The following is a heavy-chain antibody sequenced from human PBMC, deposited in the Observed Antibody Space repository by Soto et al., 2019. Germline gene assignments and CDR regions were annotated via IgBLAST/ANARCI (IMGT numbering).Heavy chain of an antibody. J-gene: IGHJ3*02. Sequence: QVQLVQSGAEVKKPGASVKVSCKASGYTFTSYDINWVRQATGQGLEWMGWMNPNSGNTGYAQKFQGRVTMTRNTSNSTAYMELSSLRSEDTAVYYCARGINYYASGDDAFDIWCQGTMVTVSS. CDR1: GYTFTSYD. CDR2: MNPNSGNT. V-gene: IGHV1-8*01. CDR3: ARGINYYASGDDAFDI. D-gene: IGHD3-10*01.